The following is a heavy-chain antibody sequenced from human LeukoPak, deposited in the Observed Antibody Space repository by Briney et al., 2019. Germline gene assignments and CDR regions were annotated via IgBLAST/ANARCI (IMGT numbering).Heavy chain of an antibody. J-gene: IGHJ4*02. Sequence: GRSLRLSCAASGFTFSSYAMSWVRQDPGKWLEWVSAISGSGGSTYYADSVKGRFTISRDNSKNTLYLQMNSLRAEDTAVYYCAKDFIAAAPTVLFDYWGQGTLVTVSS. CDR3: AKDFIAAAPTVLFDY. CDR1: GFTFSSYA. D-gene: IGHD6-13*01. CDR2: ISGSGGST. V-gene: IGHV3-23*01.